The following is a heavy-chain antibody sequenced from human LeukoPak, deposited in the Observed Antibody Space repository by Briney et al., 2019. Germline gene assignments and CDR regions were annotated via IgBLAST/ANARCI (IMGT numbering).Heavy chain of an antibody. CDR2: IYYSQIT. D-gene: IGHD1-14*01. CDR1: GVSISSVGYS. CDR3: VRGNHGEGDSFPLALEY. J-gene: IGHJ4*02. Sequence: SETLSLTCAVSGVSISSVGYSWNWIRQSPGKVLEWIGFIYYSQITYPNPSLKRRFTISVDTSKNQDSLKLSSVTAADTAVFFCVRGNHGEGDSFPLALEYWGQGTLVSVCS. V-gene: IGHV4-30-4*07.